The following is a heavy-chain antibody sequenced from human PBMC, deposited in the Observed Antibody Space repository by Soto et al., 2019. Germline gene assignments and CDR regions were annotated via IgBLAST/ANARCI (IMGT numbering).Heavy chain of an antibody. V-gene: IGHV1-69*01. CDR1: GGTFSSYA. D-gene: IGHD1-26*01. CDR2: IIPIFGTA. J-gene: IGHJ1*01. CDR3: ASPAHIVGATGYFQH. Sequence: QVQLVQSGAEVKKPGSSVKVSCKASGGTFSSYAISWVRQAPGQGLEWMGGIIPIFGTANYAQKFQGRVTIPADESTSTAYMELSSLRSEDTAVYYCASPAHIVGATGYFQHWGQGTLVTVSS.